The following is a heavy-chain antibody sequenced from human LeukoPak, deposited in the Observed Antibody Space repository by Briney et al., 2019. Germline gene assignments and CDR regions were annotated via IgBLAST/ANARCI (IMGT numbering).Heavy chain of an antibody. V-gene: IGHV3-23*01. CDR1: GFTFSSYS. J-gene: IGHJ4*02. D-gene: IGHD2-2*01. Sequence: GGSLRLSCAASGFTFSSYSMNWVRQAPGKGLGWVSAISGSGGSTYYADSVKGRFTISRDNSKNTLYLQMNSLRAEDTAVYYCAKTARPVVVQAANGYWGQGTLVTVSS. CDR2: ISGSGGST. CDR3: AKTARPVVVQAANGY.